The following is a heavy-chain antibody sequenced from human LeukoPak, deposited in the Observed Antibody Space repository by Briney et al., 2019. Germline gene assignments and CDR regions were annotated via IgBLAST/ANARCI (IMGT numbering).Heavy chain of an antibody. Sequence: SVKVSCKASGGTFSSYAISWARQAPGQGLEWMGRIIPIFGIANYAKKFQGRVTITAAKSTSTAYMELSSLRSEDTAVYYCARHSNYYDSSGYYYVYWGQGTLVTVSS. CDR1: GGTFSSYA. CDR2: IIPIFGIA. V-gene: IGHV1-69*04. CDR3: ARHSNYYDSSGYYYVY. D-gene: IGHD3-22*01. J-gene: IGHJ4*02.